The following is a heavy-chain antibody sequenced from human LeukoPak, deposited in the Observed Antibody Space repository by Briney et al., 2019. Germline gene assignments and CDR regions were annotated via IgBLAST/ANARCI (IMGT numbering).Heavy chain of an antibody. CDR3: ARAGGS. Sequence: GGSLRLSCAASGFTFSSYATHWVRQAPGKGLEWVAVISYDGSNKYYADSVKGRFTISRDNSKNTLYLQMNSLRAEDTAVYYCARAGGSWGQGTLVTVSS. CDR1: GFTFSSYA. CDR2: ISYDGSNK. D-gene: IGHD1-14*01. J-gene: IGHJ4*02. V-gene: IGHV3-30*04.